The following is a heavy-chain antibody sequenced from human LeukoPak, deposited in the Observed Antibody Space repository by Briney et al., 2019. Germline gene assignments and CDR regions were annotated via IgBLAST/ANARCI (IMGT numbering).Heavy chain of an antibody. CDR2: ISAYNGNT. J-gene: IGHJ4*02. CDR3: ARDHRETYYYDSSGYYSDY. CDR1: GYTFTSYG. Sequence: ASVKVSCKASGYTFTSYGISWVRQAPGQGLEWMGWISAYNGNTNYAQKLQGRVTITTDTSTSTAYMELRSLRSDDTAVYYCARDHRETYYYDSSGYYSDYWGQGTLVTVSS. V-gene: IGHV1-18*01. D-gene: IGHD3-22*01.